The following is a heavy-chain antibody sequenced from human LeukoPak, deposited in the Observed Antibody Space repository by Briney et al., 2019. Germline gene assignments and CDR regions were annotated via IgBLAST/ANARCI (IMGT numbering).Heavy chain of an antibody. CDR2: IIPILGIA. V-gene: IGHV1-69*04. CDR1: GGTFSSYA. CDR3: ARDGSFSPTSADY. D-gene: IGHD1-1*01. J-gene: IGHJ4*02. Sequence: GASVKVSCKASGGTFSSYAISWVRRAPGQGLEWMGRIIPILGIANYAQKFQGRVTITADKSTSTAYMELSSLRSEDTAVYYCARDGSFSPTSADYWGQGTLVTVSS.